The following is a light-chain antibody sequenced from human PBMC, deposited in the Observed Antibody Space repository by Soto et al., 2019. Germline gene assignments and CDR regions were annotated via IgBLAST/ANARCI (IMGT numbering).Light chain of an antibody. J-gene: IGKJ5*01. Sequence: DVQMTQTTSSLSASVGDRVTITCRASQSISSYLNWYQQKPGKAPNLLIYVASSLQSEVPSRFSGSGSGTDFTLTITSLQPEDFATYYCQQTYGTPISFAQGTRLEI. CDR3: QQTYGTPIS. V-gene: IGKV1-39*01. CDR2: VAS. CDR1: QSISSY.